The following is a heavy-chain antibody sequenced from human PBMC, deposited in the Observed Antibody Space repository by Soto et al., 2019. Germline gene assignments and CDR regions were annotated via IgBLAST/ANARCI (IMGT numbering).Heavy chain of an antibody. CDR1: GFTFSIYS. J-gene: IGHJ4*02. D-gene: IGHD2-2*01. Sequence: QVQLMESGGGVVQPGGSLRLSYTTSGFTFSIYSMHWFRQTPAKGLEWVAVTSPEEGTKFYADSVKGRFTVSRDNSTNPLYLQMNSLRVEDTAVYYCAREVVMPQWYFDNWGQGIPVTVSS. CDR2: TSPEEGTK. CDR3: AREVVMPQWYFDN. V-gene: IGHV3-30-3*01.